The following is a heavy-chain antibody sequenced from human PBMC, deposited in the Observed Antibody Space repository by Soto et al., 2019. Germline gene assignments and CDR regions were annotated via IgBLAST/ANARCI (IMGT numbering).Heavy chain of an antibody. CDR3: ARESHDILTGPPWVWYFDL. V-gene: IGHV4-34*01. J-gene: IGHJ2*01. CDR1: GGSFSGYY. Sequence: QVQLQQWGAGPLRPLETLSLTCGVSGGSFSGYYWAWIRQSPGQGLEWIGEINDRGSINYNPSLTSRVSISVDTSKNHYSLNLRSVTAADTAVYYCARESHDILTGPPWVWYFDLWGRGTLVTVSS. D-gene: IGHD3-9*01. CDR2: INDRGSI.